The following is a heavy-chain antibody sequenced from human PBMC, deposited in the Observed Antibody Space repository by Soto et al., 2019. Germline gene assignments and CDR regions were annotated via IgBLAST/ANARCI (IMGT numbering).Heavy chain of an antibody. D-gene: IGHD4-17*01. CDR1: GYSFTSYG. V-gene: IGHV1-18*01. Sequence: ASVKVSCKASGYSFTSYGISWVRQAPGQGLEWMGWISAYNGNKKYAPQFRGRVSMTADTSINTVYLELTTLTYEDTAVYYCEVTTGYWGQGTMVTVSS. CDR2: ISAYNGNK. CDR3: EVTTGY. J-gene: IGHJ4*02.